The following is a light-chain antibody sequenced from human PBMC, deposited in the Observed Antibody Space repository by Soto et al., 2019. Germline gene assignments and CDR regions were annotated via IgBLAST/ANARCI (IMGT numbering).Light chain of an antibody. V-gene: IGKV3-20*01. J-gene: IGKJ1*01. CDR3: QQYASSRT. CDR1: QSVTSNY. CDR2: GAS. Sequence: IGLPQSPGTLSLSPGERATLSCRASQSVTSNYLAWYQQKPGQPPRLLIYGASTRATGIPDRFSGSGSGTDFTLTISRLEPEDFAVYYCQQYASSRTFGQGTKVDIK.